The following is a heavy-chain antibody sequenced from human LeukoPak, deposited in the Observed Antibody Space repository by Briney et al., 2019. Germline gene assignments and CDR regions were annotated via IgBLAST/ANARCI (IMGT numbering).Heavy chain of an antibody. CDR2: INPNSGGT. Sequence: ASVKVSCKASGYTFTGYYMHWVRQAPGQGLEWMGWINPNSGGTNYAQKFQGRVTMTRDTSISTAYMELSRLRSADTAVYYCARGRENIVVVPASIHYWGQGTLVTVSS. V-gene: IGHV1-2*02. CDR3: ARGRENIVVVPASIHY. D-gene: IGHD2-2*01. CDR1: GYTFTGYY. J-gene: IGHJ4*02.